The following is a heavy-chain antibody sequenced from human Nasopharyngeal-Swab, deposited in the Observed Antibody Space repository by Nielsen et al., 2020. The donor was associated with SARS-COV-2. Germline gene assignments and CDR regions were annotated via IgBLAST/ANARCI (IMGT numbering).Heavy chain of an antibody. CDR1: GYTFTGYY. J-gene: IGHJ5*02. V-gene: IGHV1-2*04. D-gene: IGHD3-10*01. CDR3: ARGGITMVRGDVGFDP. CDR2: INPNSGGT. Sequence: ASVKVSCKASGYTFTGYYMHWVRQAPGQGLEWMGWINPNSGGTNYAQKFQGWVTMTRDTSISTAYMELSRLRSEDTAVYYCARGGITMVRGDVGFDPWGQGTLVTVSS.